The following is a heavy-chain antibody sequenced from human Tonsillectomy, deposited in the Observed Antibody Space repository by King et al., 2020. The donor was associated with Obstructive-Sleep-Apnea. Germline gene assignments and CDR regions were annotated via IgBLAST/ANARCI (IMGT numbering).Heavy chain of an antibody. D-gene: IGHD1-26*01. CDR2: ISSSTYNI. Sequence: EVQLVESGGGLVQPGGSLRLSCAASGFTFSDYSMNWVRQAPGKGLEWVSYISSSTYNIYYANSVKGRFTISRDNVKNSLYLQMNSLRAEDTAVYYCARVSLLGGSYPLGYWGQGTLVTVSS. CDR3: ARVSLLGGSYPLGY. J-gene: IGHJ4*02. V-gene: IGHV3-48*04. CDR1: GFTFSDYS.